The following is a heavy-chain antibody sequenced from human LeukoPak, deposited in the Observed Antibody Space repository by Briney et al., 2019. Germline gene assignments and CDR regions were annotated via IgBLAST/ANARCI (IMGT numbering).Heavy chain of an antibody. V-gene: IGHV4-59*01. CDR1: GGSISNYY. D-gene: IGHD3-9*01. CDR3: ARGRKSTSGYRVTELGSGYSDY. Sequence: SETLSLTCTVSGGSISNYYWNWIRQPPGKGLEWIGYIYYSGTTNYNPSLKSRVSMSVDTSKNQSSLKLSSVTAAETAVYYSARGRKSTSGYRVTELGSGYSDYWGQGTLVTVSS. CDR2: IYYSGTT. J-gene: IGHJ4*02.